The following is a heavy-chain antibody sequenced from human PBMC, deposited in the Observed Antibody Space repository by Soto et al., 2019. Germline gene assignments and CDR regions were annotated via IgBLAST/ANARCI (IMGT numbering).Heavy chain of an antibody. CDR2: IYHSGST. Sequence: QLQLQESGSGLVKPSQTLSLTCAVSGGSISSGGYSWRWIRQPPGKGLEWIGYIYHSGSTYYNPSLMRRVTVSVDRSKNQFSLKLSSVTAADTAVYYCDRALYYGIRFDPWVQGTLVTVSS. CDR1: GGSISSGGYS. J-gene: IGHJ5*02. V-gene: IGHV4-30-2*01. D-gene: IGHD2-8*01. CDR3: DRALYYGIRFDP.